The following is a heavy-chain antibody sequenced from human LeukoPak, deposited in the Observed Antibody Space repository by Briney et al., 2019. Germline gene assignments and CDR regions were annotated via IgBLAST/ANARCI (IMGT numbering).Heavy chain of an antibody. J-gene: IGHJ6*02. CDR2: ISSSSSTI. Sequence: GGSLRLSCAASGFTFSSYSMNWVRQAPGKGLEWVSYISSSSSTIYYADSVKGRFTISRDNAKNSLYLQMNSLRAGDTAVYYCASAPISYYYYGMDVWGQGTTVTVSS. CDR1: GFTFSSYS. CDR3: ASAPISYYYYGMDV. V-gene: IGHV3-48*01.